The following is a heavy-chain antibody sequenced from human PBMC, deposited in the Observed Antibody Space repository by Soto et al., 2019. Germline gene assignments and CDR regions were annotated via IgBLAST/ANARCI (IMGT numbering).Heavy chain of an antibody. J-gene: IGHJ4*02. V-gene: IGHV1-69*02. Sequence: QVQLVQSGAEVKKPGSSVKVSCKASGGTFSSYTISWVRQAPGQGLEWMGRIIPILGIANYAQKFQGRVTMTAEKSTRTAYMELRSLSSGDTAVYSWARGGEDIVVVPAFDSWGKGPLVTVSS. CDR2: IIPILGIA. CDR1: GGTFSSYT. CDR3: ARGGEDIVVVPAFDS. D-gene: IGHD2-2*01.